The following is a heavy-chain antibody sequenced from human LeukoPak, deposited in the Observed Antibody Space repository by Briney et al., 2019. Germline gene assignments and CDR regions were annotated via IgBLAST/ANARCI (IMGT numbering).Heavy chain of an antibody. CDR2: IIPIFGTA. Sequence: SVKVSCKASGGTFSSYAISWVRQAPGQGLEWMGGIIPIFGTANYAQKFQGRVTITADESTSTAYMELSSLRSEDTAVYYCARDLDRYSSSWSGGYWGQGTLVAVSS. J-gene: IGHJ4*02. CDR1: GGTFSSYA. D-gene: IGHD6-13*01. CDR3: ARDLDRYSSSWSGGY. V-gene: IGHV1-69*13.